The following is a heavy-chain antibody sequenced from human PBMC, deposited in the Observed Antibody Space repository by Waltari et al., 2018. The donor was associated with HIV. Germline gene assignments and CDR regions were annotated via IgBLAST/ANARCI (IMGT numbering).Heavy chain of an antibody. CDR1: GFTFRSYW. Sequence: EVQLVESGGGLVQPGGSLRLSCAASGFTFRSYWMHWVCQVPGKGLVWVSRIHSGGESTSEADFVKGRFTISRDNAKNTLYLQMNSLRAEDTAVYYCARREATVVRGVYYYGMDVWGQGTTVTVSS. CDR3: ARREATVVRGVYYYGMDV. CDR2: IHSGGEST. J-gene: IGHJ6*02. D-gene: IGHD3-10*01. V-gene: IGHV3-74*01.